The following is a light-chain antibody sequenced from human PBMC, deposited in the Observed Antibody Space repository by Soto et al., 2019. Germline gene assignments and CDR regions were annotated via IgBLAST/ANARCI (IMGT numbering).Light chain of an antibody. CDR3: QQSYSTLWT. Sequence: DIQMTQSPSSLSASVGDRDTITCRASQSISSYLNWYHQKPGKAPKLLIYAASSLQSGVPSRFSGSGSGTDFTLTISSLQPEDFATYYCQQSYSTLWTFGQGTKVEIK. V-gene: IGKV1-39*01. CDR1: QSISSY. CDR2: AAS. J-gene: IGKJ1*01.